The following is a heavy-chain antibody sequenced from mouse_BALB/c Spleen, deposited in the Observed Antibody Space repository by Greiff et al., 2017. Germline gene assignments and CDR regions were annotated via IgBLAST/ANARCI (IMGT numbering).Heavy chain of an antibody. CDR2: IDPENGNT. CDR3: AFPPYGFYAMDY. D-gene: IGHD2-2*01. J-gene: IGHJ4*01. Sequence: VQLQQSGAELVRPGALVKLSCKASGFNIKDYYMHWVKQRPEQGLEWIGWIDPENGNTISDPKFQGKASITADTSSNTAYLQLSSLTSEDTAVYYCAFPPYGFYAMDYWGQGTSVTVAS. V-gene: IGHV14-1*02. CDR1: GFNIKDYY.